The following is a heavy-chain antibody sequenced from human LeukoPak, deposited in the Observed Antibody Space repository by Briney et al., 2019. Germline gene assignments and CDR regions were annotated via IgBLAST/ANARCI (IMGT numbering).Heavy chain of an antibody. CDR3: ARDSYRQQLAHYYYYYYMDV. CDR2: ISGSGGST. Sequence: GGSLRLSCAASRFTFSSYAMSWVHQAPGKGLEWVSAISGSGGSTYYADSVKGRFTISRDNSKNTLYLQMNSLRAEDTAVYYCARDSYRQQLAHYYYYYYMDVWGKGTTVTISS. V-gene: IGHV3-23*01. D-gene: IGHD6-13*01. J-gene: IGHJ6*03. CDR1: RFTFSSYA.